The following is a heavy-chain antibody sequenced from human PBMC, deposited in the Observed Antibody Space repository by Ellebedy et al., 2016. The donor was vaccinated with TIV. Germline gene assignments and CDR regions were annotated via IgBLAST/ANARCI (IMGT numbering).Heavy chain of an antibody. J-gene: IGHJ3*01. CDR1: GVSVNNVW. V-gene: IGHV3-15*04. CDR3: TTNWSFDV. Sequence: GGSLRLSXAASGVSVNNVWMSWVRQAPEKGLEWVGQIDRKSDGGTTNYAAPVKGRFTMTRDDSENTLYLQMNSLMTEDTAMYYCTTNWSFDVWGRGTMVTVS. CDR2: IDRKSDGGTT.